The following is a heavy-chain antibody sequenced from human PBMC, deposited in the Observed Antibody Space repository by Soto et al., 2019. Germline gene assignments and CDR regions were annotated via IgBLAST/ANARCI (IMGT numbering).Heavy chain of an antibody. CDR3: ARQHGGYYDSSGSEYFQH. V-gene: IGHV3-33*01. J-gene: IGHJ1*01. CDR1: GFTFSSYG. CDR2: IWYDGSNK. Sequence: QVQLVESGGGVVQPGRSLRLSCAASGFTFSSYGMHWVRQAPVKGLEWVAVIWYDGSNKYYADSVKGRFTISRDNSKNTLYLQMNRLRAEDTAVYYCARQHGGYYDSSGSEYFQHWGQGTLVTVSS. D-gene: IGHD3-22*01.